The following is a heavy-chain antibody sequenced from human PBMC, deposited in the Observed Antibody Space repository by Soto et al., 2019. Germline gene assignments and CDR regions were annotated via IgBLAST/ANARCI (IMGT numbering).Heavy chain of an antibody. CDR3: ARDPRYSSSWLYYYYYGMDV. V-gene: IGHV3-7*01. J-gene: IGHJ6*02. D-gene: IGHD6-13*01. CDR1: GFTFSSYW. Sequence: EVQLVESGGGLVQPGGSLRLSCAASGFTFSSYWMSWVRQAPGKGLEWVANIKQDGSEKYYVDSVKGRFTISRDNAKNSLYLQMNSLRAEDTAVYYCARDPRYSSSWLYYYYYGMDVWGQGTTVTVSS. CDR2: IKQDGSEK.